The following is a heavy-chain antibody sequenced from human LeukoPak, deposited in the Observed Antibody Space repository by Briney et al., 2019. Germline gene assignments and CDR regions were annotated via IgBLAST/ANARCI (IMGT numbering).Heavy chain of an antibody. CDR1: GYTFTGYY. Sequence: ASVKVSCKASGYTFTGYYMHWVRQAPGQGLEWMGRINPNSGGTNYAQKFQGRVTMTTDTSTSTAYMELRSLRSDYTAVYYCARVRRGGTNWFDPWGQGTLVTVSS. J-gene: IGHJ5*02. D-gene: IGHD1-14*01. CDR3: ARVRRGGTNWFDP. CDR2: INPNSGGT. V-gene: IGHV1-2*06.